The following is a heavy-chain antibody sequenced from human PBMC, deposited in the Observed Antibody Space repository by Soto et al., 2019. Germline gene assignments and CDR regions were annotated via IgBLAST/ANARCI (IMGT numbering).Heavy chain of an antibody. V-gene: IGHV1-8*01. Sequence: QVQLVQSGAEVKKPGASVKVSCKASGYTFTSYDINWVRQATGQGLEWMGWMNPNSGNIGYAQKFQGRVTMTRNTSISTAYMERSSLRSEDTAVYYCARVRYSYGFFDYWGQGTLVTVSS. CDR1: GYTFTSYD. D-gene: IGHD5-18*01. J-gene: IGHJ4*02. CDR3: ARVRYSYGFFDY. CDR2: MNPNSGNI.